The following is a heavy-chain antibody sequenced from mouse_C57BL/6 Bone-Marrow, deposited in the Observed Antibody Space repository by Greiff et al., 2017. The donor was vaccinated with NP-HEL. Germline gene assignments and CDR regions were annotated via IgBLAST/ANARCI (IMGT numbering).Heavy chain of an antibody. D-gene: IGHD1-1*01. J-gene: IGHJ3*01. CDR1: GYSITSGYY. CDR3: AREGTTGKGFAY. Sequence: ESGPGLVKPSQSLSLTCSVTGYSITSGYYWNWIRQFPGNKLEWMGYISYDGSNNYNPSLKNRISITRDTSKNQFFLKLNSVTTEDTATYYCAREGTTGKGFAYWGQGTLVTVSA. CDR2: ISYDGSN. V-gene: IGHV3-6*01.